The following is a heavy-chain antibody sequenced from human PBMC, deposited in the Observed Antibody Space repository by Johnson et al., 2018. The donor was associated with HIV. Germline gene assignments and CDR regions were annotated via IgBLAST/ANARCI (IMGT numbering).Heavy chain of an antibody. CDR3: TRTDDAYHYDTFGYIDAFDI. Sequence: QVQLVESGGGVVQPGRSLRLSCAASGFTFSSYAMHWVRQAPGKGLEWVAVISYDGSNKYYADSVKGRLTISRDNSKNTLYLQMNSLRAEDTAVYYCTRTDDAYHYDTFGYIDAFDIWGQGTMVTVSS. J-gene: IGHJ3*02. D-gene: IGHD3-22*01. CDR1: GFTFSSYA. CDR2: ISYDGSNK. V-gene: IGHV3-30-3*01.